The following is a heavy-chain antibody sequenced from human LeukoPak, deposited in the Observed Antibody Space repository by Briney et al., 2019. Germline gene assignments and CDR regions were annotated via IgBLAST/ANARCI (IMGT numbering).Heavy chain of an antibody. J-gene: IGHJ3*02. D-gene: IGHD1-7*01. Sequence: PSETLSLTCTVSGGSISSSSYYWGWIRQPPGKGLEWIGGIYYSGSTYYNPSLKSRVNISVDTSKNQFSLKLSSVTAADTAVYYCARHRKRITGTTHAFDIWGQGTMVTVSS. CDR2: IYYSGST. V-gene: IGHV4-39*01. CDR1: GGSISSSSYY. CDR3: ARHRKRITGTTHAFDI.